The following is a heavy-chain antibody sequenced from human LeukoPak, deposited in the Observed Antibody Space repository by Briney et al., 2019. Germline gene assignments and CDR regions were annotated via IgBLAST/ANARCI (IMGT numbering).Heavy chain of an antibody. Sequence: GESLKISCKGSGYSFTSYWIGWVRQMPGKGLEWMGIIYPGDSDTRYSPSFQGQVTISADKSISTAYLQWSSLKASDTAMYYCASSGYCSGGSCYEDLFDYWGQGTLVTVSS. CDR2: IYPGDSDT. V-gene: IGHV5-51*01. CDR1: GYSFTSYW. D-gene: IGHD2-15*01. J-gene: IGHJ4*02. CDR3: ASSGYCSGGSCYEDLFDY.